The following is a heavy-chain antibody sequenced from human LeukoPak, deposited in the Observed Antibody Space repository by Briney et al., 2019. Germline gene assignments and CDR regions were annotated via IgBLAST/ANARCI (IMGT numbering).Heavy chain of an antibody. V-gene: IGHV1-2*04. CDR3: ASEGIAAAGAIDY. D-gene: IGHD6-13*01. Sequence: GASVKVSCKASGYTFTGYYMHWVRQAPGQGLEWMGWINPNSGGTNYAQKFQGWVTMTRDTSISTAYMELSRLRSDDTAVYYCASEGIAAAGAIDYWGQGTLVTVSS. CDR1: GYTFTGYY. CDR2: INPNSGGT. J-gene: IGHJ4*02.